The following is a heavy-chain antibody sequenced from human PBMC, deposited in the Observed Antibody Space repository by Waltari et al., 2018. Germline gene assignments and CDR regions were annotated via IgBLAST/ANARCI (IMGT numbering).Heavy chain of an antibody. D-gene: IGHD3-3*01. CDR2: ISSSSSYI. J-gene: IGHJ4*02. CDR1: GFTFSSYS. Sequence: EVQLVESGGGLVKPGGSLRLSCAASGFTFSSYSMNWVRQAPGKGLEWASSISSSSSYIYYAGAVKGRLTISRKKAKNSLYLQMNSLRAEETAVYYCAREVGDYDVWSGYYKGYYFDYWGQGTLVTVSS. V-gene: IGHV3-21*01. CDR3: AREVGDYDVWSGYYKGYYFDY.